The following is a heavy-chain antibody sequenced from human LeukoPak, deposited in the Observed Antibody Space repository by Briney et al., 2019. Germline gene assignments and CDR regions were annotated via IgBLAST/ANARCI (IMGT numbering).Heavy chain of an antibody. J-gene: IGHJ5*02. D-gene: IGHD2-15*01. Sequence: GGSLRLSCVASGFTFSSYSMNWVRQAPGKGLEWVSSISSSSSYIYYADSVKGRFTISRDNAKNSLYLQMNSLRAEDTAVYYCARDFLDIVVVVAAMADNWFDPWGQGTLVTVSS. V-gene: IGHV3-21*01. CDR1: GFTFSSYS. CDR2: ISSSSSYI. CDR3: ARDFLDIVVVVAAMADNWFDP.